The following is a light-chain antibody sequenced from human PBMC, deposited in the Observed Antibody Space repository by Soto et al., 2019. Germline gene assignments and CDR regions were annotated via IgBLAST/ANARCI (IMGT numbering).Light chain of an antibody. CDR2: AMS. J-gene: IGKJ4*01. Sequence: DIQMTQSPSSLSASVGDRVTITCRASQSISSYLNWYQHKPGRAPKVLIYAMSTLQSGVPSRFSGSRSGTDFTLTISSLQPEDFATYYCQESYTTLTFGGGTKVEI. V-gene: IGKV1-39*01. CDR3: QESYTTLT. CDR1: QSISSY.